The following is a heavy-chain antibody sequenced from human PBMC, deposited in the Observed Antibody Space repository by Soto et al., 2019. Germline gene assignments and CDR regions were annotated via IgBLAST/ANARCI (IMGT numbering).Heavy chain of an antibody. Sequence: QVQLVQSGAEVKKPGASVKVSCKASGYTFTSYGISWVRQAPGQGLEWMGWISAYNGNTNYAPKLQGRVTVTTATSTGTAYMALRSLRSAERAEYYCGRVPPPRDVWGQGTTVTVSS. J-gene: IGHJ6*02. CDR3: GRVPPPRDV. CDR2: ISAYNGNT. V-gene: IGHV1-18*01. CDR1: GYTFTSYG.